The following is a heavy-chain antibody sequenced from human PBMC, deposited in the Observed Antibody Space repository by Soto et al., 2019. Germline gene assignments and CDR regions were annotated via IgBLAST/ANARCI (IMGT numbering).Heavy chain of an antibody. D-gene: IGHD2-15*01. CDR3: ARRPGYCSGHSCRIDY. J-gene: IGHJ4*02. CDR2: FYYSGST. CDR1: GGSISSGPYS. Sequence: PSETLSLTCTVSGGSISSGPYSWGWIRQPPGKGLEWIGTFYYSGSTYYNPSLESRVTISVDTSKNQFSLKVSSVTAADTAVYFCARRPGYCSGHSCRIDYWGQGTLVTVDS. V-gene: IGHV4-39*01.